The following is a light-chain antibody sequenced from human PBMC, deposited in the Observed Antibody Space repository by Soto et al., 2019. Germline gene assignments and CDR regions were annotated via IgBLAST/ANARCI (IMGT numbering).Light chain of an antibody. J-gene: IGKJ4*01. CDR1: QSVASY. CDR2: DAS. Sequence: EVVLTQSPATLSLSPGERATLSCRASQSVASYLAWYQQRPGQAPRLLVYDASNRAPGIPARFSGSGSGTDFTLTINSLEPEDFAIYYCQHRANWPLTFGGGTRLELK. V-gene: IGKV3-11*01. CDR3: QHRANWPLT.